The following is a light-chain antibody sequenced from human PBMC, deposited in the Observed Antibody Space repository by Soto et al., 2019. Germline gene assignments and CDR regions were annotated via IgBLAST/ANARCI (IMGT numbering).Light chain of an antibody. Sequence: EIVMTQSPATLSVSPGEGATLSCRASQSVSSKLAWYQQKPGQAPRLLIYDASSRATGIPDRFSGSGSGTDFTLTISRLEPEDFAVYYCQQYGSSPTTFGQGTKVDIK. CDR1: QSVSSK. J-gene: IGKJ1*01. CDR3: QQYGSSPTT. CDR2: DAS. V-gene: IGKV3-20*01.